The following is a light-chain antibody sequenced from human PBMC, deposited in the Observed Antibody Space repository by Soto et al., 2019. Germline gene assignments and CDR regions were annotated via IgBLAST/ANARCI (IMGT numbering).Light chain of an antibody. Sequence: DIVMTQSPDSLAVSLGERATINCKSSQSVLYSSNNKNYLAWYQQKPGQPPKLPIYWASTRESGVPDRFSGSGSGPDFTLTISSRQAEDVAVYYCQQYYSTPYTFGQGTKLEIK. J-gene: IGKJ2*01. CDR3: QQYYSTPYT. CDR1: QSVLYSSNNKNY. CDR2: WAS. V-gene: IGKV4-1*01.